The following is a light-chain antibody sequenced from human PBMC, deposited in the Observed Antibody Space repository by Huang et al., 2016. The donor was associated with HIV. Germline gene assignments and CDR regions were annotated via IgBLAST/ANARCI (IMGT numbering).Light chain of an antibody. J-gene: IGKJ1*01. CDR3: QQSYTTPRT. V-gene: IGKV1-39*01. Sequence: DVQMTQSPSSLSASVGDRVIITCRASQSISSHLNCYQQKLGKAPELLIYAASNLQNGVPSRFSGGGSETDFTLIISSLQPDDIATYYCQQSYTTPRTFGQGTKVEIK. CDR2: AAS. CDR1: QSISSH.